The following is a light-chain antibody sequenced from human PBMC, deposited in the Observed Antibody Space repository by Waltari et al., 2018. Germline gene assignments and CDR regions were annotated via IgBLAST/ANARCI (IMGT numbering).Light chain of an antibody. CDR3: HQYAATPHT. J-gene: IGKJ2*01. Sequence: IVLTQSPGTLSLSPGARPTLPCRDSQIVRNSFLAWYQQKPGRSPRLLSYGASTRATGIPDRFSGSGSGTDFTLTISRLEPEDFAVYFCHQYAATPHTFGQETNLEIK. V-gene: IGKV3-20*01. CDR1: QIVRNSF. CDR2: GAS.